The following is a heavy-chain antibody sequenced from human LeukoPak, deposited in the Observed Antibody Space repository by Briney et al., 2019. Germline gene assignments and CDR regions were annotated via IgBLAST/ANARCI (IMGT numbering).Heavy chain of an antibody. CDR2: IIPIFGTA. V-gene: IGHV1-69*05. Sequence: GASVKVSCKASGGTFSSYAISWVRQAPGQGLEWMGGIIPIFGTANYAQKFQGRVTITTDESTSTAYMELSSLRSEDTAVYYCARAEDYYDSGGYLAAPNDAFDIWGQGTMVTVSS. CDR1: GGTFSSYA. CDR3: ARAEDYYDSGGYLAAPNDAFDI. J-gene: IGHJ3*02. D-gene: IGHD3-22*01.